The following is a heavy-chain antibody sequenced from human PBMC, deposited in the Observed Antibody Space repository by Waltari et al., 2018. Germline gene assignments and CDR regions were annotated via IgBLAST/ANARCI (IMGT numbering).Heavy chain of an antibody. D-gene: IGHD2-2*01. V-gene: IGHV4-59*11. CDR3: ARDRVVPADEPDYYGLDV. CDR2: IYYNGAT. J-gene: IGHJ6*02. Sequence: QVQLQESGPGQVKPSETLSLTCDVSRGSIRSHYWRWIRRPPGTGLEWIGYIYYNGATNYNPSLMSRVTISVDTAKNQFSLKLTSVTAADTAVYYCARDRVVPADEPDYYGLDVWGQGTTVTVSS. CDR1: RGSIRSHY.